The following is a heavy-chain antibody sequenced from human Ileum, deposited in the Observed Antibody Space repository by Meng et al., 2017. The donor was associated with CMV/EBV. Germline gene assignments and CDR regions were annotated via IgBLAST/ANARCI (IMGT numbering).Heavy chain of an antibody. CDR3: AKADCGSGGCKLIDY. J-gene: IGHJ4*02. V-gene: IGHV3-23*01. CDR2: SGDSGASA. Sequence: GESLKISCAVSGFTLNSFAMSWVRQAPGRRLEWVAASGDSGASASYANSVKGRFTVSRDNSKNTLYLQMNNLRAEDTAVYHCAKADCGSGGCKLIDYWGQGTLVTVSS. CDR1: GFTLNSFA. D-gene: IGHD2-15*01.